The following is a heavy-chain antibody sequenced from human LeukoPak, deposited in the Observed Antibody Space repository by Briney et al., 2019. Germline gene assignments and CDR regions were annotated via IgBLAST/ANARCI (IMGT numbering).Heavy chain of an antibody. CDR2: IGGRGGST. D-gene: IGHD2-15*01. J-gene: IGHJ4*02. Sequence: GGSLRLSCAASGFIFSDYGMSWVRQAPGKGLEWVSTIGGRGGSTYYADSVKGRFTISRDNSKNTLYLQMNSLRAEDTAVFYCAKSGLNRFDYWGQGTLVTVSS. V-gene: IGHV3-23*01. CDR3: AKSGLNRFDY. CDR1: GFIFSDYG.